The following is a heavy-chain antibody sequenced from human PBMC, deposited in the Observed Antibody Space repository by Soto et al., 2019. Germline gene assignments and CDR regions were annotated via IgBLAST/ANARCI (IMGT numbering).Heavy chain of an antibody. Sequence: GGSLRLSCAASGFTFSMYWMHWVRQVPGKGPEWVSRINDDGISTNYADSVKGRFTISRDNAKNTLYLQMSALRVEDTAVYYCTRGPRSTSTGTGAFWGQGTLVTVSS. CDR1: GFTFSMYW. J-gene: IGHJ4*02. CDR2: INDDGIST. CDR3: TRGPRSTSTGTGAF. D-gene: IGHD1-1*01. V-gene: IGHV3-74*01.